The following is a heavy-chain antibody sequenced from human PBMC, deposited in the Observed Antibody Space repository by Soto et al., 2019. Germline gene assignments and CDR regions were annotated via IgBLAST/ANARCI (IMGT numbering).Heavy chain of an antibody. D-gene: IGHD2-2*01. CDR2: ISAFNGYT. Sequence: ASVKVSCKASGYIFNKYGFNWVRQAPGQGLEWMGRISAFNGYTNFAQKFQGRVTLTTDTSTNTAYMELSSLRSDDTAIYYCARGGGGVSPAGTPDGFEGWGQGTMVTVSS. J-gene: IGHJ3*01. CDR1: GYIFNKYG. CDR3: ARGGGGVSPAGTPDGFEG. V-gene: IGHV1-18*01.